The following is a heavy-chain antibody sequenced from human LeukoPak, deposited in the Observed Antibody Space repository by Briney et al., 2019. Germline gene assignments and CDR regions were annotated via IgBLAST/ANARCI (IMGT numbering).Heavy chain of an antibody. CDR1: GYTFSSYP. CDR3: ARGGGARLLYPFDY. D-gene: IGHD2-21*01. J-gene: IGHJ4*02. Sequence: ASVKVSCKASGYTFSSYPMIWVRQAPGQGLEWMGWIDTNTGNPSNAQGFTGRFVFSLDTSVSTTFLYINNLKADDTAVYYCARGGGARLLYPFDYWGQGTLVTVSS. V-gene: IGHV7-4-1*02. CDR2: IDTNTGNP.